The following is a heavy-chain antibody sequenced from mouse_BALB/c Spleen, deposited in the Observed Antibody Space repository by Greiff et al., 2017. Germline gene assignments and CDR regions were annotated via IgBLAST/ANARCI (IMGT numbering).Heavy chain of an antibody. D-gene: IGHD2-14*01. Sequence: VKLVESGPGLVAPSQSLSITCTVSGFSLTSYGVHWVRQPPGKGLEWLGVIWAGGSTNYNSALMSRLSISKDNSKSQVFLKMNSLQTDDTAMYYCARDGEEVRAWFAYWGQGTLVTVSA. CDR3: ARDGEEVRAWFAY. CDR2: IWAGGST. J-gene: IGHJ3*01. V-gene: IGHV2-9*02. CDR1: GFSLTSYG.